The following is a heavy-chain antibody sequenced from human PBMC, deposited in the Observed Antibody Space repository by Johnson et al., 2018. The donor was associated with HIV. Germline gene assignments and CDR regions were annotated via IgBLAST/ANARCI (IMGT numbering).Heavy chain of an antibody. CDR3: AKERRDYDAFDF. D-gene: IGHD4-11*01. J-gene: IGHJ3*01. V-gene: IGHV3-33*06. Sequence: QMLLVESGGGVVQPGRSLRLSCAASGFTFSSYGMHWVRQAPGKGLEWVALIWYDGSTKYYADSVKGRFTVSRDNSKNTLSLQMNSLRAEDTAVYFCAKERRDYDAFDFWGQGTMVTVST. CDR1: GFTFSSYG. CDR2: IWYDGSTK.